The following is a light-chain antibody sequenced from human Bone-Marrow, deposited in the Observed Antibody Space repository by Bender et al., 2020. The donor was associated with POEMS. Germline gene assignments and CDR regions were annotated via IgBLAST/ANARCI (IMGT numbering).Light chain of an antibody. Sequence: QSALTQPASVSGSPGQSITISCTGSSSDIGLYNYVAWYQQYPGTAPKLLLYEVTKRPPGVPDRFSGSKSGNTASLTVSGLQAEDEADYYCSSSAGTYDFGSGTEVTVL. CDR1: SSDIGLYNY. CDR2: EVT. CDR3: SSSAGTYD. J-gene: IGLJ1*01. V-gene: IGLV2-8*01.